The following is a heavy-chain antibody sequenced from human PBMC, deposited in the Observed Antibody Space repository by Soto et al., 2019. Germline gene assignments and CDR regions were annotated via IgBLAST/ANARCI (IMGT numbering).Heavy chain of an antibody. D-gene: IGHD3-22*01. CDR3: ARMDYYDSSGYYSDAFDI. Sequence: GGSLRLSCAASGFTVSSNYMSWVRQAPGKGLEWVSVIYSGGSTYYADSVKGRFTISRDNSKNTLYLQMNSLRAEDTAVYYCARMDYYDSSGYYSDAFDIWGQGTMVTVSS. CDR1: GFTVSSNY. CDR2: IYSGGST. V-gene: IGHV3-53*01. J-gene: IGHJ3*02.